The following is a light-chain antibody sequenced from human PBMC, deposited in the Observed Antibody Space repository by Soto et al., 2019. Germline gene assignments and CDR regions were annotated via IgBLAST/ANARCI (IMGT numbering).Light chain of an antibody. CDR1: FSDVGSYNL. CDR2: EDT. CDR3: CSYAGSSTVV. Sequence: QSVLTQPASVSGSPGQSITISCTGTFSDVGSYNLVSWYQQHPGKAPKLMIYEDTKRPSGVSNRFSGSKSGYTASLTISGLQAGDEADYYCCSYAGSSTVVFGGGTKVTVL. V-gene: IGLV2-23*01. J-gene: IGLJ2*01.